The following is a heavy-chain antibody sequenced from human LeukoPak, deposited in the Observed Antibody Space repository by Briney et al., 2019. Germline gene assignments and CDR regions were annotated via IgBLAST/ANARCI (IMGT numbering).Heavy chain of an antibody. CDR2: ISAYNGNT. V-gene: IGHV1-18*01. J-gene: IGHJ4*02. D-gene: IGHD5/OR15-5a*01. CDR1: GYTFTSYG. Sequence: GASVKVSCKASGYTFTSYGISWVRQAPGQGLEWMGWISAYNGNTNYAQKFQGRVTMTTDTSTSTAYMELRSLRSDDTAVYSCARGRSGNSVGPGGCFDLWGQGTLVTVSS. CDR3: ARGRSGNSVGPGGCFDL.